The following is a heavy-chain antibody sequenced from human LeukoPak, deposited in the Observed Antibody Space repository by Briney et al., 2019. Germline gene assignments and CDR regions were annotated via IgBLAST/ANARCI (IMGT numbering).Heavy chain of an antibody. CDR1: GGSISSYY. CDR3: ARDKQQLVPVDWFDP. D-gene: IGHD6-13*01. J-gene: IGHJ5*02. CDR2: IYTSGST. V-gene: IGHV4-4*07. Sequence: PSETLSLTCTVPGGSISSYYWSWIRQPAGKGLEWIGRIYTSGSTNYNPSLKSRVTMSVDTSKNQFSLKLSSVTAADTAVYYCARDKQQLVPVDWFDPWGQGTLVTVSS.